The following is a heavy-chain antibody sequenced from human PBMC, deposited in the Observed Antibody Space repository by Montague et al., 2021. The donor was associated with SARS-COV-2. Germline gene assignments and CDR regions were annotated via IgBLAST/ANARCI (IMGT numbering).Heavy chain of an antibody. CDR1: GGSLSGYY. CDR2: IRHSGST. Sequence: SETLSLTCAVYGGSLSGYYWSWIRQPPGEGLEWIAEIRHSGSTSYNPSLKSRVTISVDTSKNQFSLKLSSATAADTAVYYCVRVPYRLLFVPRYYGMDVWGQGTTVTVSS. V-gene: IGHV4-34*01. CDR3: VRVPYRLLFVPRYYGMDV. J-gene: IGHJ6*02. D-gene: IGHD2-2*01.